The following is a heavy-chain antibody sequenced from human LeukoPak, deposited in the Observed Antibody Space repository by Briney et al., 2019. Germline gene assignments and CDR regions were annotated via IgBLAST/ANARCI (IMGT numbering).Heavy chain of an antibody. Sequence: ASVKVSCKASGYTFTSYDTNWVRQATGQGLEWMGWMNPNSGNTGYAQKFQGRVTMTRNTSISTAYMELSSLRSEDTAVYYCARLTYYYDSSGYCYTNWFDPWGQGTLVTVSS. CDR2: MNPNSGNT. CDR1: GYTFTSYD. CDR3: ARLTYYYDSSGYCYTNWFDP. D-gene: IGHD3-22*01. J-gene: IGHJ5*02. V-gene: IGHV1-8*01.